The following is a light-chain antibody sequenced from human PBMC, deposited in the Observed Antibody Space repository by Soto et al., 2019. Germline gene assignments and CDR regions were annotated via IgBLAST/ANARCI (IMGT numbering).Light chain of an antibody. Sequence: EVVLTQSPRTPSFSPGDRATPSCKARQSISSSHLAWYQQKPGQAPRLLLYATFSRATGISDRFSGRGSGTGFTLTINSLEPEDFAVYYCQHYGNSLTWPFGQGTKVDIK. CDR2: ATF. J-gene: IGKJ1*01. V-gene: IGKV3-20*01. CDR3: QHYGNSLTWP. CDR1: QSISSSH.